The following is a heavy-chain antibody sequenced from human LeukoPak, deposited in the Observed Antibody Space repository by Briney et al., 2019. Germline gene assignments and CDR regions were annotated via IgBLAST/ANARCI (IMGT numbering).Heavy chain of an antibody. V-gene: IGHV6-1*01. J-gene: IGHJ4*02. CDR2: TYYRSKRSN. D-gene: IGHD4-11*01. CDR1: GDSVSSNSAA. CDR3: ARWRSRGFERDYSNQYYFDY. Sequence: SQTLSLTCAISGDSVSSNSAAWNWIRQSPSRGLEWLGRTYYRSKRSNDYAVSVKSRITINPETSRNQFSLKLSSVTDADTAVYYCARWRSRGFERDYSNQYYFDYWGQGTLVTVSS.